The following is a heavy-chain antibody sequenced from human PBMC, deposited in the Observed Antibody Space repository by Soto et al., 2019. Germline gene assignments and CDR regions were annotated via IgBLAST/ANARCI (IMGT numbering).Heavy chain of an antibody. CDR2: IIPILGIA. CDR1: GGTFSSYT. CDR3: ARAFDSSSPDWYFDL. J-gene: IGHJ2*01. V-gene: IGHV1-69*02. Sequence: GASVKVSCKASGGTFSSYTISWVRQAPGQGLEWMGRIIPILGIANYAQKFQGRVTITADKSTSTAYMELSSLRSEDTAVYYCARAFDSSSPDWYFDLWGRGTLVTVSS. D-gene: IGHD6-6*01.